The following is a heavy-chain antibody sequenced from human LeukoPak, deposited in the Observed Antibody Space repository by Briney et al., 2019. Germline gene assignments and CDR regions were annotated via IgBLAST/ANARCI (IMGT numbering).Heavy chain of an antibody. CDR2: VYYSGST. Sequence: SETLSLTCTVSGGPISSYYWSWIRQPPGKGLEWIGYVYYSGSTNYNPSLKSRVTISVDTSKNQFSLKLSSVTAADTAVYYCARITKNCGGDCYMFDYWGQGTLVTVSS. D-gene: IGHD2-21*02. CDR3: ARITKNCGGDCYMFDY. V-gene: IGHV4-59*01. CDR1: GGPISSYY. J-gene: IGHJ4*02.